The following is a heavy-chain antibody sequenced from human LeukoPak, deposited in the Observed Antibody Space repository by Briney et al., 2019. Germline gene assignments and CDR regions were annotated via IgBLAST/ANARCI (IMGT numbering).Heavy chain of an antibody. D-gene: IGHD3-22*01. V-gene: IGHV4-34*01. CDR3: ARTYDGSEGFDY. J-gene: IGHJ4*02. Sequence: SETLSLTCAVYGGSFSGYYWSWIRQPPGKGLEWIGEINHSGSTNYNPSLKSRVTTSVDTSKNQFSLKLSSVTAADTAVYYGARTYDGSEGFDYWGQGTLVTVSS. CDR2: INHSGST. CDR1: GGSFSGYY.